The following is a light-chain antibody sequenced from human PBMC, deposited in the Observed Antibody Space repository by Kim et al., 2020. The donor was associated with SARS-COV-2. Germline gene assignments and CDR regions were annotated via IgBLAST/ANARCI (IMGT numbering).Light chain of an antibody. Sequence: SPGGRATLSCRASQSVNGSYLAWYQQKPGQAPRLLIYGAASRAPGISDRFSGSGSGTDFTLTISRLEPEDFAVYFCQHYGSSSLYTFGQGTKLE. J-gene: IGKJ2*01. CDR2: GAA. CDR1: QSVNGSY. CDR3: QHYGSSSLYT. V-gene: IGKV3-20*01.